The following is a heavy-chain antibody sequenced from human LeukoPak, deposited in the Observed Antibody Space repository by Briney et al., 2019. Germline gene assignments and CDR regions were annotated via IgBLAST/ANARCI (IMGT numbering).Heavy chain of an antibody. V-gene: IGHV3-21*01. D-gene: IGHD6-13*01. CDR2: ISSSGIYI. CDR1: GFTFSSYS. J-gene: IGHJ3*02. Sequence: GGSLRLSCAASGFTFSSYSLNWVRQAPGKGLEWVSFISSSGIYIYYADSVRGRFTISRDNAKNSLYLQMNSLRAEDTAVYYCARDQQQLSAFDIWGQGTMVTVSS. CDR3: ARDQQQLSAFDI.